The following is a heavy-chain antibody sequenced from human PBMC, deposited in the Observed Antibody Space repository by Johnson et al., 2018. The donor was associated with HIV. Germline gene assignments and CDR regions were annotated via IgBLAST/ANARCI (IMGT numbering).Heavy chain of an antibody. CDR1: GFTFSSYA. J-gene: IGHJ3*02. CDR2: ISYDGSNK. V-gene: IGHV3-30-3*01. D-gene: IGHD5-24*01. CDR3: ARDEPYNLNAFDI. Sequence: QMQLVESGGGVVQPGRSLRLSCAASGFTFSSYAMHWVRQAPGKGLEWVAVISYDGSNKYYADSVKGRFTISRDNSKNTLYLQMNSLRVEDTAVYYCARDEPYNLNAFDIWGQWTMVTVSS.